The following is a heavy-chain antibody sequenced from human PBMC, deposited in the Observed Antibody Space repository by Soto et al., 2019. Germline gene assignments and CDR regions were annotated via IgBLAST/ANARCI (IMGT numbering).Heavy chain of an antibody. V-gene: IGHV3-23*01. CDR3: AKRPLNWGKWYFDL. Sequence: EVQLLESGGGLVQPGGSLRLSCAASGFTFSSYAITWVRQAPGKGLEWVSIISDSGGFTYYADSVNGRFTISRDNSINTMYLKMSSLRAEDTAVYYCAKRPLNWGKWYFDLWGRGTLVTVSS. CDR2: ISDSGGFT. CDR1: GFTFSSYA. J-gene: IGHJ2*01. D-gene: IGHD7-27*01.